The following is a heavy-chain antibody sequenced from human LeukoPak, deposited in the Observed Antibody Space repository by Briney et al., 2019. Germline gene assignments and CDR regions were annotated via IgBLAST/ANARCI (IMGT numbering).Heavy chain of an antibody. CDR3: ARSFRGYSQGYYYYAMDV. Sequence: SETLSLTCTVSGGSISSYFWSWIRQSPGKGLEWIGLMYHSGSTNYNPSLKSRVIMSQDASTNQFSLQVNSVSAADSAVYYCARSFRGYSQGYYYYAMDVWGQGTTVTVFS. CDR2: MYHSGST. D-gene: IGHD5-18*01. CDR1: GGSISSYF. V-gene: IGHV4-59*01. J-gene: IGHJ6*02.